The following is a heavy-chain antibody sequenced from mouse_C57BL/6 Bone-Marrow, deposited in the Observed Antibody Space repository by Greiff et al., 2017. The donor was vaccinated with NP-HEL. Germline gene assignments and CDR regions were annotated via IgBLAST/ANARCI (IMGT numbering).Heavy chain of an antibody. CDR1: GYTFTSYG. V-gene: IGHV1-81*01. J-gene: IGHJ2*01. CDR3: ARRDYYGSSPFDD. CDR2: IYPRSGNT. Sequence: QVQLQQSGAELARPGASVKLSCKASGYTFTSYGISWVKQRTGQGLEWIGEIYPRSGNTYYNEKFKGKATLTADKSSRTAYMELRSLTSEDDAVDFSARRDYYGSSPFDDWGKGTTLTVSA. D-gene: IGHD1-1*01.